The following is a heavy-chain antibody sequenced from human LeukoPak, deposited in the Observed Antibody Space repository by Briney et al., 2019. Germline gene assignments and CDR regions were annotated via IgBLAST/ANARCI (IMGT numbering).Heavy chain of an antibody. CDR3: ARGAAGYSHG. J-gene: IGHJ4*02. CDR1: GGSISSYY. D-gene: IGHD5-18*01. V-gene: IGHV4-59*01. Sequence: SETLSLTCTVSGGSISSYYWSWIRQPPGKGLEWIGHIYYSGNTNYNPSLKSRVTISIDTSKNQFSLRLSSVTAADTAVYYCARGAAGYSHGWGQGTLVTVSS. CDR2: IYYSGNT.